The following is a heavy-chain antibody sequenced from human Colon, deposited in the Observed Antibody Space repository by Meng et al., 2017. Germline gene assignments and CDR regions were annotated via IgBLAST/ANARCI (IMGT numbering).Heavy chain of an antibody. D-gene: IGHD5-18*01. J-gene: IGHJ4*02. CDR1: GDSFSSNTAA. CDR3: ARDHGYSYGLPLDY. V-gene: IGHV6-1*01. Sequence: QVWLQQSGPGLMKPSQTISPTCVISGDSFSSNTAAWNWIRQSPSRGLEWLGRTNYRSKWYNEYAASVKSRMTFNAATSKNQVSLQVNSVTPEDTAVYYCARDHGYSYGLPLDYWGQGILVTVSS. CDR2: TNYRSKWYN.